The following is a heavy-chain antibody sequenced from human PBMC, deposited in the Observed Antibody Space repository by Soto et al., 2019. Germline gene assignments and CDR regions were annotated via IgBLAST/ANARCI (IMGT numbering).Heavy chain of an antibody. CDR1: GFTFSTYG. CDR3: ARDPATVTTYFDY. CDR2: IQFDGSKT. J-gene: IGHJ4*02. Sequence: QPGGSLRLSCAPSGFTFSTYGMHWVRQAPGKGLEWVAGIQFDGSKTYYADSVKGRFTISRDNSQNILYLQTNSLRAEDTAVYYCARDPATVTTYFDYWGQGTLVTVSS. V-gene: IGHV3-33*01. D-gene: IGHD4-4*01.